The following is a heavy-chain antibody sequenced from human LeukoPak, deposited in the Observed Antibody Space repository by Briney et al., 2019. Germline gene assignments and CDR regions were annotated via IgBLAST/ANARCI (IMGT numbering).Heavy chain of an antibody. Sequence: GRSLRLSCAASGFTFSSYGMHWVRQAPGKGLEWVAVIWYDGSNKYYADSVKGRFTISRDNSKNTLYLQMNSLRAEDTAVYYCARSRRFEGGSGSSYGDYYYYYGMDVWGQGTTVTVSS. J-gene: IGHJ6*02. V-gene: IGHV3-33*01. CDR3: ARSRRFEGGSGSSYGDYYYYYGMDV. D-gene: IGHD3-10*01. CDR1: GFTFSSYG. CDR2: IWYDGSNK.